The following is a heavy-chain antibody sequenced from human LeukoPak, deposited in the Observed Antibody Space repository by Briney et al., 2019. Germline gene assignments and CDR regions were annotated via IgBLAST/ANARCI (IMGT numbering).Heavy chain of an antibody. CDR1: GYTFTSYY. J-gene: IGHJ6*02. D-gene: IGHD1-1*01. CDR3: ARDSDWNHDYYYYGMDV. V-gene: IGHV1-46*01. CDR2: INPSGGST. Sequence: GSVKVSCKASGYTFTSYYMHWVRQAPGQGLEWMGIINPSGGSTSYAQKFQGRVTMTRDTSTSTVYMELSSLRSEDTAVYYCARDSDWNHDYYYYGMDVWGQGTTVTVSS.